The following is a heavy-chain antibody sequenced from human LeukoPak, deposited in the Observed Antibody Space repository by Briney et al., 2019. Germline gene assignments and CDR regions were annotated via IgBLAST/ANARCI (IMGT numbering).Heavy chain of an antibody. Sequence: SETLSLTCTVSGGSISSYYWSWIRQPPGKGLEWIGYIYYSGSTYYNPSLKSRVTISVDTSKNQFSLKLSSVTAADTAVYYCGGDDGPITMVRGVHADAFDIWGQGTMVTVSS. CDR1: GGSISSYY. CDR2: IYYSGST. CDR3: GGDDGPITMVRGVHADAFDI. J-gene: IGHJ3*02. D-gene: IGHD3-10*01. V-gene: IGHV4-59*08.